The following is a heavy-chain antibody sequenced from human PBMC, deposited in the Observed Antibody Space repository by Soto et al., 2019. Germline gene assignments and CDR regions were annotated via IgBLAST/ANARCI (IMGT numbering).Heavy chain of an antibody. CDR2: ISGSGGST. V-gene: IGHV3-23*01. D-gene: IGHD3-10*01. CDR3: AKERSMVRGVIGHHDAFDI. CDR1: GFTFSSYA. Sequence: GGSLRLSCAASGFTFSSYAMSWVRQAPGKGLEWVSAISGSGGSTYYADSVKGRFTISRDNSKNTLYLQMNSLRAEDTAVYYCAKERSMVRGVIGHHDAFDIWGQGTMVTVS. J-gene: IGHJ3*02.